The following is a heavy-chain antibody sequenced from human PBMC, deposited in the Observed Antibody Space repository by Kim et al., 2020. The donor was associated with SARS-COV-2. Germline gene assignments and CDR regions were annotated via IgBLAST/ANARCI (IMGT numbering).Heavy chain of an antibody. CDR3: ARGRVLRFLEWLPYGMDV. Sequence: SETLSLTCAVYGGSFSGYYWSWIRQPPGKGLEWIGEINHSGSTNYNPSLKSRVTISVDTSKNQFSLKLSSVTAADTAVYYCARGRVLRFLEWLPYGMDVWGQGTTVTVSS. CDR2: INHSGST. CDR1: GGSFSGYY. D-gene: IGHD3-3*01. J-gene: IGHJ6*02. V-gene: IGHV4-34*01.